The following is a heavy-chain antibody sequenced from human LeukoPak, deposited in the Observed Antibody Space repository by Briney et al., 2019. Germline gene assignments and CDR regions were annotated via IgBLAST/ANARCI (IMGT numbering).Heavy chain of an antibody. CDR3: ARAGGITIFAVVTAPYYQYYGLDV. CDR2: INPSGGST. D-gene: IGHD3-3*01. J-gene: IGHJ6*02. V-gene: IGHV1-46*01. CDR1: GYTFTSYY. Sequence: ASVKVSCKASGYTFTSYYMHWVRQAPGQGREWMGIINPSGGSTRYAQTFQGRVTMTRDTSTNTVYMEMSRLRSEDTAVYYCARAGGITIFAVVTAPYYQYYGLDVWGQGTTVTVSS.